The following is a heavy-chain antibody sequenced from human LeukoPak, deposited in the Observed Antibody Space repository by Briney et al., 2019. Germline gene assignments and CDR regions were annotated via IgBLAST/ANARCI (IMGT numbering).Heavy chain of an antibody. CDR2: INPSSGSA. CDR1: GSTFTRYY. D-gene: IGHD6-13*01. J-gene: IGHJ4*02. V-gene: IGHV1-46*01. Sequence: ASVKVSCKASGSTFTRYYIHWVRQAPGQGLDWMGMINPSSGSARFAQMFQDRVTMTRDTSTSAVYMELSSLTSEDTAMYYCARTYSSSWSYCDSWGQGTLVTVSS. CDR3: ARTYSSSWSYCDS.